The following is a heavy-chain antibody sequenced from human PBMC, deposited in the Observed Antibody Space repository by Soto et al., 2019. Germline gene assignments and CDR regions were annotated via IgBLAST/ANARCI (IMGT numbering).Heavy chain of an antibody. CDR1: GFTFSSYG. CDR3: AKDRRNSVTGTDYFDY. CDR2: ISYDGSNK. J-gene: IGHJ4*02. V-gene: IGHV3-30*18. Sequence: VQLVESGGGVVQPGRSLRLSCAASGFTFSSYGMHWVRQAPGKGLEWMALISYDGSNKYYADSVKGRFTISRDNSKNTLYVEMSSLRVEDTAVYYCAKDRRNSVTGTDYFDYWGQGTLVTVSS. D-gene: IGHD6-19*01.